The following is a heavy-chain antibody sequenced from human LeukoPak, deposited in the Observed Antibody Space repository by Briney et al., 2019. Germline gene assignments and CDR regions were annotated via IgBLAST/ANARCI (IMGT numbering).Heavy chain of an antibody. D-gene: IGHD6-6*01. V-gene: IGHV1-18*01. Sequence: ASVKASCKASGYTFTSYGISWVRQAPGQGLEWMGWISAYNGNTNYAQKLQGRVTMTTDTSTSTAYMELRSLRSDDTAVYYCARAIPPGIAARYNWFDPWGQGTLVTVSS. CDR2: ISAYNGNT. J-gene: IGHJ5*02. CDR1: GYTFTSYG. CDR3: ARAIPPGIAARYNWFDP.